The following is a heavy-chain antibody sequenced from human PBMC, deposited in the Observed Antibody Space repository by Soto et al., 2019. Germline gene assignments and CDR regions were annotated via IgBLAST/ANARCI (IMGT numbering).Heavy chain of an antibody. CDR1: GFNFSNYG. CDR2: ISYDGSKK. D-gene: IGHD3-22*01. J-gene: IGHJ4*02. Sequence: QVQLVESGGGVVQPGRSLRLSCAGSGFNFSNYGMHWVRQAPGKGLQWVAVISYDGSKKYYVDSVKGRFTISRDNSKNTLYLQLSSLRAEDTAVYYSRSARDGSGGASDYWGQGTLVTVSS. CDR3: RSARDGSGGASDY. V-gene: IGHV3-30*03.